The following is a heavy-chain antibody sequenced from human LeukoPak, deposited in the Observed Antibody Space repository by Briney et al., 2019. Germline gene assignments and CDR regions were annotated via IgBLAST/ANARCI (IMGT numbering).Heavy chain of an antibody. CDR3: ARGHTAMVKDYYYGMDV. J-gene: IGHJ6*04. CDR2: IIPILGIA. Sequence: AASVKVSCKASGGTFSSYTISWVRQAPGQGLEWMGRIIPILGIANYAQKFQGRVTITADKSTSTAYMELSSLRSEDTAVYYCARGHTAMVKDYYYGMDVWGKGTTVTVSS. V-gene: IGHV1-69*02. D-gene: IGHD5-18*01. CDR1: GGTFSSYT.